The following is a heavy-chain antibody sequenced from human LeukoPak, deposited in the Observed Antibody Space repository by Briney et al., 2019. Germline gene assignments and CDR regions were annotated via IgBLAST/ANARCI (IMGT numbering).Heavy chain of an antibody. CDR1: GFSFSNDW. J-gene: IGHJ4*02. Sequence: QSGGSLRLSCAASGFSFSNDWMCWVRQAPGKGLEWVANINQDESKKYYVDSAKGRFTISRDNAKNSLYLQMSSLRAEDTAVYYCARDHAYRTDYWGQGTLVTVSS. CDR3: ARDHAYRTDY. D-gene: IGHD2-2*01. CDR2: INQDESKK. V-gene: IGHV3-7*01.